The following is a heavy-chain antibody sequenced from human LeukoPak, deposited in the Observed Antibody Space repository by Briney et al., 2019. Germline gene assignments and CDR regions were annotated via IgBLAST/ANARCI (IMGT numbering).Heavy chain of an antibody. D-gene: IGHD3-10*01. CDR2: IYTSGST. V-gene: IGHV4-4*07. J-gene: IGHJ6*03. Sequence: SETLSLTCTVSGGSISSYYWSWIRQPAGKGLEWIGRIYTSGSTNYNPSLKSRVTMSVDTSKNQFSLKLSSVTAADTAVYYCARRYYYGSGSYDSYYYYYYMDVWGKGTTVTISS. CDR1: GGSISSYY. CDR3: ARRYYYGSGSYDSYYYYYYMDV.